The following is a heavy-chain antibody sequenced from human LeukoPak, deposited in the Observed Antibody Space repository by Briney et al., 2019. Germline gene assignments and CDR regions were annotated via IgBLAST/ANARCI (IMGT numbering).Heavy chain of an antibody. J-gene: IGHJ4*02. CDR3: ARDGSGWYFDY. Sequence: GGSLRLSCAASGFTSSSYGMHWVRQAPGKGLEWVAVIWYDGSNKYYADSVKGRFTISRDNSKNTLYLQMNSLRAEDTAVYYCARDGSGWYFDYWGQGTLVTVSS. CDR2: IWYDGSNK. CDR1: GFTSSSYG. V-gene: IGHV3-33*01. D-gene: IGHD6-19*01.